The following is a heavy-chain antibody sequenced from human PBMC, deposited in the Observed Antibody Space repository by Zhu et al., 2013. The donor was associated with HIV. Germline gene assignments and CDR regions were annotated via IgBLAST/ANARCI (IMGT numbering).Heavy chain of an antibody. CDR1: GYTFTSYD. D-gene: IGHD6-19*01. CDR2: MNPNSGNT. V-gene: IGHV1-8*01. CDR3: ARGVSSGWYFDLTQLYYYGMDV. J-gene: IGHJ6*02. Sequence: QVQLVQSGAEVKKPGASVKVSCKASGYTFTSYDINWVRQATGQGLEWMGWMNPNSGNTGYAQKFQGRVTMTRNTSISTAYMELSSLRSEDTAVYYCARGVSSGWYFDLTQLYYYGMDVWGQGTTVTVSS.